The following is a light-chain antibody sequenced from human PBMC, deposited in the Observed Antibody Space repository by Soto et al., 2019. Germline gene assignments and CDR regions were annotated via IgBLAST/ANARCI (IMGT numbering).Light chain of an antibody. CDR2: SNN. J-gene: IGLJ2*01. V-gene: IGLV1-44*01. Sequence: QSVLTQPPSASGTPGQRVTISCSGGSSNIKTNGVSWYQQVPGAAPKLLIYSNNQRPSGAPDRFTGSKSGTSVSLAIAGLQSEDEGTYHCATWDDSLNGLIFGGGTEVTV. CDR1: SSNIKTNG. CDR3: ATWDDSLNGLI.